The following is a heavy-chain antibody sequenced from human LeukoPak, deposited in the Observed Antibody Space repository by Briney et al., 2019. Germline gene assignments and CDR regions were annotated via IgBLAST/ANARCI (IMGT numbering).Heavy chain of an antibody. CDR2: INPNSGGT. CDR1: GYTFTSYG. CDR3: ARDQFYCSSTSCPSFDY. J-gene: IGHJ4*02. V-gene: IGHV1-2*02. Sequence: ASVKVSCKASGYTFTSYGISWVRQAPGQGLEWMGWINPNSGGTNYAQKFQGRVTMTRDTSISTAYMELSRLRSDDTAVYYCARDQFYCSSTSCPSFDYWGQGTLVTVSS. D-gene: IGHD2-2*01.